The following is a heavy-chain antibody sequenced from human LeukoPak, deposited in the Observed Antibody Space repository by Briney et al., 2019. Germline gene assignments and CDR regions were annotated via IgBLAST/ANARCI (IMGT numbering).Heavy chain of an antibody. D-gene: IGHD6-6*01. Sequence: KPSETLSLTCAVYGGSFSGYYWSWIRQPPGKGLEWIGEINHSGSTNYNPSLKSRVTISVDTSKNQFSLKLSSVTAADTAVYYCARDFIAARPKNYFDYWGQGTLVTVSS. V-gene: IGHV4-34*01. CDR2: INHSGST. CDR1: GGSFSGYY. J-gene: IGHJ4*02. CDR3: ARDFIAARPKNYFDY.